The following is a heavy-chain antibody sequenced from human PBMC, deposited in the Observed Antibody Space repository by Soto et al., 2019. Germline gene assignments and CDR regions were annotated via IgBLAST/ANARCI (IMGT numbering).Heavy chain of an antibody. J-gene: IGHJ3*02. D-gene: IGHD2-15*01. Sequence: GGSLRLSCAASGFTVSSNYMSWVRQAPGKGLEWVSVIYSGGRTYYADSVKGRFTISRHNSKNTLYLQMNSLRAEDTAVYYCARAHNYGISRAFDIWGQGTMVTVSS. CDR1: GFTVSSNY. CDR2: IYSGGRT. V-gene: IGHV3-53*04. CDR3: ARAHNYGISRAFDI.